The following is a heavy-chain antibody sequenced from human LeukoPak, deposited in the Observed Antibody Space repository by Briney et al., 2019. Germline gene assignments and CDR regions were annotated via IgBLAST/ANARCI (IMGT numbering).Heavy chain of an antibody. CDR2: ISSSGGTI. Sequence: PGGSLRLSCAASGFTFTSYDMNWVRQAPGKGLEWVSYISSSGGTIYYTDSVKGRFTISRDNAKNSLFLQMNSLRAEDTAVYYCARPPFITNPYYGLDVWGQGTTVTVSS. J-gene: IGHJ6*02. D-gene: IGHD3-3*01. CDR1: GFTFTSYD. V-gene: IGHV3-48*03. CDR3: ARPPFITNPYYGLDV.